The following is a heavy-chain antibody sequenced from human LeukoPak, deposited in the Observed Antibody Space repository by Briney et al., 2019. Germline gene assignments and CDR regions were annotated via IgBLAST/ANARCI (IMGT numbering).Heavy chain of an antibody. D-gene: IGHD6-13*01. Sequence: SETLSLTCTVSGGSISNYYWGWIRQPPGKGLEWIADIYYSGSTNYNPSLKSRVTISVDTSKNQFSLKVSSVTAADTAVYYCARAPQWAAAGTFDYWGQGTLVTVSS. J-gene: IGHJ4*02. CDR1: GGSISNYY. CDR2: IYYSGST. CDR3: ARAPQWAAAGTFDY. V-gene: IGHV4-59*01.